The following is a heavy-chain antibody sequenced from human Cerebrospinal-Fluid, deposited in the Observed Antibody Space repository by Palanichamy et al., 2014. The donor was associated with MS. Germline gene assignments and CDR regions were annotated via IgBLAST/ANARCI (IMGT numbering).Heavy chain of an antibody. Sequence: QVQLQDGPQGLVKPSETLSLTCTVSGGSISSYYWSWIRQPPGKGLEWIGYIYYSGSTNYNPSLKSRVTISVDTSKNQFSLKLSSVTAADTAFYYCARVRSGWYYFDYWGQGTLLTVSS. D-gene: IGHD6-19*01. CDR3: ARVRSGWYYFDY. CDR2: IYYSGST. J-gene: IGHJ4*02. CDR1: GGSISSYY. V-gene: IGHV4-59*01.